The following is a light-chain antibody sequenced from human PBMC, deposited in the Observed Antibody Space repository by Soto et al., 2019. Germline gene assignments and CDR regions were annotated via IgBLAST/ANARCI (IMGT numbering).Light chain of an antibody. CDR2: AAS. V-gene: IGKV1-17*01. CDR1: QGIRND. CDR3: QHYYSYPRT. Sequence: DIQMTQSPSSLSASVGDRVTITCRASQGIRNDLGWYQQKPGKAPKLLIYAASTLQSGVPSRFSGSGSGTDFTLTISCLQSEDFATYYCQHYYSYPRTFGQGTKVDIK. J-gene: IGKJ1*01.